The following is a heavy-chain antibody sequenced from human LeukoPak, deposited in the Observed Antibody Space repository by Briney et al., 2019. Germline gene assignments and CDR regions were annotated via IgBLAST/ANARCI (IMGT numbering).Heavy chain of an antibody. CDR2: IYPADSDT. V-gene: IGHV5-51*01. J-gene: IGHJ4*02. CDR3: ATPPHATAYYYDSSGFFY. Sequence: GESLKISCKGSGYSFSGYWIAWVRQMPGKGLEWMGIIYPADSDTRYSPSFQGQVTISADKSITTAYLQWSSLKASDTAMYYCATPPHATAYYYDSSGFFYWGQGTLV. D-gene: IGHD3-22*01. CDR1: GYSFSGYW.